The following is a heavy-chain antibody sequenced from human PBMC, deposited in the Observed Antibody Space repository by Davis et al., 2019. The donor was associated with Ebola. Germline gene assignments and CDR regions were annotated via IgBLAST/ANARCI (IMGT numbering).Heavy chain of an antibody. CDR3: ARERGWSSSWFFDY. Sequence: PSGTLSLTCTVSGGSISSYYWSWIRQPPGKGLEWIGYIYYSGSTNYNPSLKSRVTISVDTSKNQFSLKLSSVTAADTAVYYCARERGWSSSWFFDYWGQGTLVTVSS. CDR1: GGSISSYY. V-gene: IGHV4-59*01. CDR2: IYYSGST. J-gene: IGHJ4*02. D-gene: IGHD6-13*01.